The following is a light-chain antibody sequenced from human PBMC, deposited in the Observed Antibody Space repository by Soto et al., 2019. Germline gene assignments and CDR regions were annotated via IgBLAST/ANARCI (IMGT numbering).Light chain of an antibody. CDR3: QHYGGMWA. Sequence: DIHMTQSPSTLSSSLGDRVTITFRASQSISNRLAWYQQKPGKAPKVLIYDASNLESGVPSRFSGSGSGTEFILTISSLQPDDFTAYYCQHYGGMWAFGQGTKVDIK. CDR2: DAS. CDR1: QSISNR. J-gene: IGKJ1*01. V-gene: IGKV1-5*01.